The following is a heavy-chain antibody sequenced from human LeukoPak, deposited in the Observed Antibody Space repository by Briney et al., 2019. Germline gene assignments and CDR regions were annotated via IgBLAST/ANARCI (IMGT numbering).Heavy chain of an antibody. J-gene: IGHJ4*02. CDR3: TTDRYYYDSSGSYHFDY. Sequence: GGSLRLSCAASGFTFRDAWMSWVRQAPGKGLEWVGRINIKTDGGTTDYAAPVKGRFTSSRDDAKNTLYLQMNSPKSEDTAVYYCTTDRYYYDSSGSYHFDYWGQGTLVTVSS. CDR1: GFTFRDAW. CDR2: INIKTDGGTT. V-gene: IGHV3-15*01. D-gene: IGHD3-22*01.